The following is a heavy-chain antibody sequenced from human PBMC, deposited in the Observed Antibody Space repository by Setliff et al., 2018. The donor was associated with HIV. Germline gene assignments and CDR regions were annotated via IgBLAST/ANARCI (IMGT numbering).Heavy chain of an antibody. CDR2: IRNDGGNK. V-gene: IGHV3-30*02. D-gene: IGHD4-17*01. J-gene: IGHJ4*02. Sequence: GGSLRLSCTASGFTFSNSGMHWVRQAPGKGLECVAFIRNDGGNKEYADSVKGRFTISRDNSKNTLYLQMNSLRVEDMAVYYCADSLSSTVTTEHHGWGQGTLVTVSS. CDR3: ADSLSSTVTTEHHG. CDR1: GFTFSNSG.